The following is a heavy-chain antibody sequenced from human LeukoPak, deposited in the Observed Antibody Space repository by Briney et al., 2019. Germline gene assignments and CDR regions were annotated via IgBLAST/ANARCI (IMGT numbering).Heavy chain of an antibody. V-gene: IGHV1-18*01. CDR2: ISAYNGHT. J-gene: IGHJ4*02. CDR1: GYTFPSFG. CDR3: ARDQVVGATAGTFDY. Sequence: ASVKVSCKASGYTFPSFGISWVRQAPGQGLEWMGWISAYNGHTNSAQNLQGRVTMTTDTSTSTAYMELTSLRSDDTAVYFCARDQVVGATAGTFDYWGQGTLVTVSS. D-gene: IGHD1-26*01.